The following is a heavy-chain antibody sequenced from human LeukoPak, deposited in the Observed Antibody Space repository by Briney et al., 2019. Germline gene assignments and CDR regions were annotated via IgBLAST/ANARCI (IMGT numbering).Heavy chain of an antibody. J-gene: IGHJ4*02. V-gene: IGHV3-23*01. CDR3: ARDLLGTLVRGPIDY. D-gene: IGHD3-10*01. CDR2: SGSGGST. CDR1: GFTFSSYA. Sequence: GGSLRLSCAASGFTFSSYAMSWVRQAPGKGLEWVSGSGSGGSTYYADSVKGRFTISRDNAKNSLYLQMNSLRAEDTAVYYCARDLLGTLVRGPIDYWGQGTLVTVSS.